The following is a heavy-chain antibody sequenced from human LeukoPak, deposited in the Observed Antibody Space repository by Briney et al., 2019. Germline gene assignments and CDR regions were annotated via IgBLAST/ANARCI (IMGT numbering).Heavy chain of an antibody. CDR3: VKDGTDYGDFPRDYFDY. J-gene: IGHJ4*02. Sequence: GGSLRLSCSASGFTFSSYAMHWVRQAPGKGLEYVSAISSNGGSTYYADSVKGRFTISRDNSKNTLYLQMSSLRAEDTAVYYRVKDGTDYGDFPRDYFDYWGQGTLVTVSS. D-gene: IGHD4-17*01. CDR2: ISSNGGST. V-gene: IGHV3-64D*06. CDR1: GFTFSSYA.